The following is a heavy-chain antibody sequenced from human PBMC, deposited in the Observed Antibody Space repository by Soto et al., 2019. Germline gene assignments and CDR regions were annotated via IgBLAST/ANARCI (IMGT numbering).Heavy chain of an antibody. CDR1: GGSISSGDYY. CDR2: IYYSGST. D-gene: IGHD3-3*01. V-gene: IGHV4-30-4*01. J-gene: IGHJ5*02. CDR3: ARARFLEWSNWFDP. Sequence: SETLSLTCTVSGGSISSGDYYWSWIRQPPGKGLEWIGYIYYSGSTYYNPSLKSRVTISVDTSKNQFSLKLSSVTAADTAVYYCARARFLEWSNWFDPWRQGTLVTVSS.